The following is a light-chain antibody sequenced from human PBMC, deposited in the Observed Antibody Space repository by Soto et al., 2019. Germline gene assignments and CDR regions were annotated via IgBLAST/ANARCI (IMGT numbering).Light chain of an antibody. J-gene: IGKJ1*01. V-gene: IGKV1-5*03. CDR1: QSINSW. CDR3: QQYKSFLWA. Sequence: DIQMTQSPSALSASVGDRVTITCRSSQSINSWLAWYHQKPGQAPKLLIYKASSLESGVPSRFSGSGSGTEFTLTISSLQPDDFATYYCQQYKSFLWAFGQGTKVEIK. CDR2: KAS.